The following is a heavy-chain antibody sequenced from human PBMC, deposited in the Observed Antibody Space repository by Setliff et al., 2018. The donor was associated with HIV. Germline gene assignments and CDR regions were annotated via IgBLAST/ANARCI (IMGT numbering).Heavy chain of an antibody. Sequence: ASVKVSCKPSGYTFTTYGLSWVRQALGQGLEWMGWISTYSDETSSSQNLQGRLTMTTDTSTGTAYMELRSLRSDDTAVYYCARTTKDLQQWLDYWGQGTLVTVSS. CDR2: ISTYSDET. CDR3: ARTTKDLQQWLDY. CDR1: GYTFTTYG. J-gene: IGHJ4*02. V-gene: IGHV1-18*01. D-gene: IGHD6-19*01.